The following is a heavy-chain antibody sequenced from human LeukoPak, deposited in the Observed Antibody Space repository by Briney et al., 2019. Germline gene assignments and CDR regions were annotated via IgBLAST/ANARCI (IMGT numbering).Heavy chain of an antibody. V-gene: IGHV4-39*01. D-gene: IGHD5-18*01. J-gene: IGHJ4*02. Sequence: SETLSLSCTVSGGSIRDSSYQWGWIRQSPGQGLQWIGNIYWSGTTYYNRSLKRRVTISVDTSRNQLSLRLPSVTAADAGVYHCVCGYHYGRPLPYYFDSWGQGTLVPVSS. CDR3: VCGYHYGRPLPYYFDS. CDR1: GGSIRDSSYQ. CDR2: IYWSGTT.